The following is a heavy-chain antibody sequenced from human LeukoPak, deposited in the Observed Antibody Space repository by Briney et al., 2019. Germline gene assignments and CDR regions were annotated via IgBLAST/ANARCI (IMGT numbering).Heavy chain of an antibody. Sequence: PGGSLRLSCAASGFTVSSNSVSWVRQAPGKGLVWVSVIYTGGTTYYADSVKGRFTISRDNSKNTLYLQMNSLRAEDTAVYYCARDVAAPGGVYFDYWGQGTLVTVSS. D-gene: IGHD3-16*01. CDR1: GFTVSSNS. V-gene: IGHV3-66*01. CDR2: IYTGGTT. J-gene: IGHJ4*02. CDR3: ARDVAAPGGVYFDY.